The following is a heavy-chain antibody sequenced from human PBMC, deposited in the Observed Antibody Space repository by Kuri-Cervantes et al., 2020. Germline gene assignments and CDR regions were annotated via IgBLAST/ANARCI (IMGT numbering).Heavy chain of an antibody. Sequence: SVKVSCKASGGTFSSYAISWVRQAPGQGLEWTGGIIPIFGTANYAQKFQGRVTITADESTSTAYMELSRLRSDDTAVYYCARDPVYYDILTGYVYYYYGMDVWGQGTTVTVSS. V-gene: IGHV1-69*13. CDR3: ARDPVYYDILTGYVYYYYGMDV. CDR2: IIPIFGTA. CDR1: GGTFSSYA. D-gene: IGHD3-9*01. J-gene: IGHJ6*02.